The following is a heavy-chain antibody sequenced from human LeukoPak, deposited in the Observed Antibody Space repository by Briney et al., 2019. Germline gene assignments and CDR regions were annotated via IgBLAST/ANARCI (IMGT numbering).Heavy chain of an antibody. D-gene: IGHD5-24*01. Sequence: GASVKVSFKASGYRFTGYYIHWARQAPGQGLEWMGWISAYNGNTNYAQKLQGRVTMTTDTSTSTAYMELRSLRSDDTAVYYCARDRWEMATMPSDYWGQGTLVTVSS. CDR1: GYRFTGYY. CDR2: ISAYNGNT. J-gene: IGHJ4*02. CDR3: ARDRWEMATMPSDY. V-gene: IGHV1-18*04.